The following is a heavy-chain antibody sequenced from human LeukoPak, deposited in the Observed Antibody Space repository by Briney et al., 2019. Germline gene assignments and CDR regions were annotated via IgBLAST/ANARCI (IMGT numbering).Heavy chain of an antibody. CDR1: DYSIRSGYY. Sequence: PSETLSLTCAVSDYSIRSGYYWGWFRQPPGKGLEWIATTYHTGSTYYNPSLKSRVTISVDKSKNHFSLKVTSVTAADTAVYYCARRSYDRFTFDSWGQGTLVTVFS. CDR3: ARRSYDRFTFDS. J-gene: IGHJ4*02. CDR2: TYHTGST. D-gene: IGHD1-26*01. V-gene: IGHV4-38-2*01.